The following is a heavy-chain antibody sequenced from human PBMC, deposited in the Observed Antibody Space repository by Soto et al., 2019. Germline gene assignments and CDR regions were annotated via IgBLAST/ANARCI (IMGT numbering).Heavy chain of an antibody. V-gene: IGHV4-31*03. CDR1: GGSISSGGYY. CDR2: IYYSGST. D-gene: IGHD4-17*01. Sequence: SETLSLTCTVSGGSISSGGYYWSWIRQHPGKGLEWIGYIYYSGSTYYNPSLKSRVTISVDTSKNQFSLKLSSVTAADTAVYYCARDNHGDYYFDYWGQGTLVTVSS. CDR3: ARDNHGDYYFDY. J-gene: IGHJ4*02.